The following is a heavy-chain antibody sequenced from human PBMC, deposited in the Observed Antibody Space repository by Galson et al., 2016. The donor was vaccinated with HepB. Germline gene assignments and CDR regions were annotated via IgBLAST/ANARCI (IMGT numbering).Heavy chain of an antibody. Sequence: SLRLSCAASGFTFSSYGMHWVRQAPGKGLEWVAVIWYDGSNKYYADSVKGRFTISRDNSKNTLYLQMNSLRAEDTAVYYCARGGSTDFRVYWGQGTLVTVSS. V-gene: IGHV3-33*01. CDR1: GFTFSSYG. D-gene: IGHD4-17*01. CDR2: IWYDGSNK. CDR3: ARGGSTDFRVY. J-gene: IGHJ4*02.